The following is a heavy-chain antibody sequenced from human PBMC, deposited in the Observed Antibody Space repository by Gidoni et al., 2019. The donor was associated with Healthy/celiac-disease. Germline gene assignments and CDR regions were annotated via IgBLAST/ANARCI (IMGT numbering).Heavy chain of an antibody. Sequence: QVQLQQWGAGLFKPSATLSLTCAVYGGSFIGYSWSWIRQPPGKGLAWIGELNHSGSNNYNPSLKSRVTISVDTSKNQFSLKLSSVTAAETAVYYCAREQADHYDFWSGYYFDYFDYWGQGTLVTVSS. V-gene: IGHV4-34*01. CDR1: GGSFIGYS. CDR3: AREQADHYDFWSGYYFDYFDY. D-gene: IGHD3-3*01. CDR2: LNHSGSN. J-gene: IGHJ4*02.